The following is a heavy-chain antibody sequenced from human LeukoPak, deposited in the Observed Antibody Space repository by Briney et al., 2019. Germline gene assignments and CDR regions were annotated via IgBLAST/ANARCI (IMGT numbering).Heavy chain of an antibody. V-gene: IGHV4-30-4*01. CDR2: IYYSGGT. CDR3: AREGGVMDDILTGYTTYYFDY. D-gene: IGHD3-9*01. CDR1: GRSISRGDYY. Sequence: PSQTLSLTCHLSGRSISRGDYYWSWLRQPPGKGLEWVGYIYYSGGTYYNPSLKSRVTISVDTSKNQFSLKLSSVTAADTAVYYCAREGGVMDDILTGYTTYYFDYWGQGTLVTVSS. J-gene: IGHJ4*02.